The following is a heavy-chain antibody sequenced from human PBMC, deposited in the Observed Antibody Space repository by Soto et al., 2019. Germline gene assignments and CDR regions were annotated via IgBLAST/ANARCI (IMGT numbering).Heavy chain of an antibody. Sequence: SQTLSLTCAISGDSVSTNSATWDWIRQSPSRGLEWLGRTYYRSKWYNDYAVSVKSRITINPDTSKNQFSLQLNSVTPEDTAVYYCARGKPTAGSDAFDIWGQGTMVTVSS. V-gene: IGHV6-1*01. CDR2: TYYRSKWYN. CDR3: ARGKPTAGSDAFDI. CDR1: GDSVSTNSAT. D-gene: IGHD6-13*01. J-gene: IGHJ3*02.